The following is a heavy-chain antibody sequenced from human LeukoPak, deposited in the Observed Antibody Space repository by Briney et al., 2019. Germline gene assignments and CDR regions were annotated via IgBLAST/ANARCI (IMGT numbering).Heavy chain of an antibody. V-gene: IGHV3-30*02. J-gene: IGHJ4*02. Sequence: GGSLRLSCAASGFTFSSYGMHWVRQAPGKGLEWVASIRHDGSNKFYADSVRGRFTISRDNSKNTLFLQMDGLRTEDTAVYYCAKDPSATVTPNYFDYWGQGTLVTVSS. CDR2: IRHDGSNK. CDR3: AKDPSATVTPNYFDY. D-gene: IGHD4-11*01. CDR1: GFTFSSYG.